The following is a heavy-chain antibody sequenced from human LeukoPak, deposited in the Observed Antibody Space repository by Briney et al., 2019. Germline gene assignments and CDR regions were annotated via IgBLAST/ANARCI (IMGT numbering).Heavy chain of an antibody. CDR2: ISSSSSYI. V-gene: IGHV3-21*01. Sequence: PGGSLRLSCAASGFTFSSYSMNWVRQAPGKGLEWGSSISSSSSYIYYADSVKGRFTISRDNAKNSLYLQMNSLRAEDTAVYYCARDLGYCTNGVCYAYHFDYWGQGTLVTVSS. CDR1: GFTFSSYS. D-gene: IGHD2-8*01. CDR3: ARDLGYCTNGVCYAYHFDY. J-gene: IGHJ4*02.